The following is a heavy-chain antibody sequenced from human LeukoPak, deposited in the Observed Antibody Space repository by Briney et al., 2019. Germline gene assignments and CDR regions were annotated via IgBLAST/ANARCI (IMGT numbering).Heavy chain of an antibody. D-gene: IGHD3-22*01. CDR2: ISSSSSTI. J-gene: IGHJ4*02. CDR3: ARRSSGFPY. Sequence: GGSLRLSCAASGFTFSSYSMNWVRQAPGKGLEWVSYISSSSSTIYYADSVKGRFTISRDNAKNSLYLQMNSLRAEDTAVYYCARRSSGFPYWGQGTLVTVSS. CDR1: GFTFSSYS. V-gene: IGHV3-48*01.